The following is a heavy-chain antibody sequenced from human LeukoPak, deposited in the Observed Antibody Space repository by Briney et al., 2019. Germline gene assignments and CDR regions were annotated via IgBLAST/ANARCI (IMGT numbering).Heavy chain of an antibody. J-gene: IGHJ4*02. CDR3: ARVYSSGWPSDY. CDR1: GFTVSSNY. V-gene: IGHV3-53*01. CDR2: IYSGGST. D-gene: IGHD6-19*01. Sequence: GGSLRLSCAASGFTVSSNYMSWVRQAPGKGLEWVSVIYSGGSTYYADSVKGRFTISRDNSKNTLYLQMNRLRAEETAVYYCARVYSSGWPSDYWGQGTLVTVSS.